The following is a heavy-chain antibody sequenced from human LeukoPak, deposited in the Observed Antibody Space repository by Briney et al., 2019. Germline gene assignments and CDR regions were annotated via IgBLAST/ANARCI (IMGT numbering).Heavy chain of an antibody. CDR2: INYSGST. V-gene: IGHV4-34*01. CDR3: ARSPTYYYDSSGYYSDY. D-gene: IGHD3-22*01. CDR1: GGSFSGYY. Sequence: SETLSLTCAVYGGSFSGYYWSWIRQPPGKGLEWIGEINYSGSTNYNPSLKSRVTISVDTSKNQFSLKLSSVTAADTAVYYCARSPTYYYDSSGYYSDYWGQGTLVTVSS. J-gene: IGHJ4*02.